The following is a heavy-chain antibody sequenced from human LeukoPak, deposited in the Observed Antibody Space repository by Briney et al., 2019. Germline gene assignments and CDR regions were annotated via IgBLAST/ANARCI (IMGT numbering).Heavy chain of an antibody. V-gene: IGHV3-30-3*01. J-gene: IGHJ6*02. Sequence: PGGSLRLSCAASGFTFSSYAMHWVRQAPGKGPEWVAVISYDGSNKYYADSVKGRFTISRDNSKNTLYLQMNSLRAEDTAVYYCALIPGIAAAPNYYYGMDVWGQGTTVTVSS. CDR3: ALIPGIAAAPNYYYGMDV. D-gene: IGHD6-13*01. CDR2: ISYDGSNK. CDR1: GFTFSSYA.